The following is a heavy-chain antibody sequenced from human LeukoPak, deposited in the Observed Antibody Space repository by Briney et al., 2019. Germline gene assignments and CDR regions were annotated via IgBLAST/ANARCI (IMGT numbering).Heavy chain of an antibody. CDR1: GFTFSDCG. J-gene: IGHJ4*02. CDR2: IRYDGSNE. V-gene: IGHV3-30*02. Sequence: GGSLRLSCAASGFTFSDCGMHWVRQAPGKGLEWVAFIRYDGSNEYYVDSVKGRVTVSRDNSKNTLYLQMNSLRAEDTAVYYCTKSFWSGYTYYFDYWGQGTLVTVSS. CDR3: TKSFWSGYTYYFDY. D-gene: IGHD3-3*01.